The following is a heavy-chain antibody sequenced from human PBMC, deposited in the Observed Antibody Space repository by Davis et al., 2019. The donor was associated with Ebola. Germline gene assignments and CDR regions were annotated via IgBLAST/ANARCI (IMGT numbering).Heavy chain of an antibody. D-gene: IGHD3-10*01. V-gene: IGHV3-30-3*01. Sequence: PGGSLRLSCAASGFTFRNYAIHWVRQAPGKGLEWVAVISFDGNNRHYADSVKGRFTISRDNSKNTLYLQMNSLRAEDTAVYYCAREWFGEDSILYYYFGMDVWGKGTAVTVSS. CDR1: GFTFRNYA. CDR3: AREWFGEDSILYYYFGMDV. J-gene: IGHJ6*04. CDR2: ISFDGNNR.